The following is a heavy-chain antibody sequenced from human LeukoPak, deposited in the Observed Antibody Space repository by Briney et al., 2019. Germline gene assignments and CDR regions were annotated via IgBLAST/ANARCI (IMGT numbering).Heavy chain of an antibody. CDR3: ARGYCSGGSCYSYYYYNYMDV. V-gene: IGHV4-4*07. D-gene: IGHD2-15*01. J-gene: IGHJ6*03. CDR1: GGSISSYY. CDR2: IYSSGST. Sequence: SETLPLTCTVSGGSISSYYWSWIRQPAGKGLEWIGRIYSSGSTNYNPSLKSRVTISVDTSKNQFSLNLSSVTAADTAVYYCARGYCSGGSCYSYYYYNYMDVWGKGTTVTVSS.